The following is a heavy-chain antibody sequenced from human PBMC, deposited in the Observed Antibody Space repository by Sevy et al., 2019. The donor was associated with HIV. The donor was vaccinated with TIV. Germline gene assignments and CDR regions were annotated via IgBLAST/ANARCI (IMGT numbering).Heavy chain of an antibody. V-gene: IGHV3-23*01. Sequence: GGSLRLSCAASGFTFSIYGMTWVRQAPGKGLEWVSSMTGTATTIYYGDSVKGRFTISRDNSKNTLYLQMNSLRAEDTAVYYCAKDGLYGGDFEYFQDWGQGTLVTVSS. CDR1: GFTFSIYG. CDR2: MTGTATTI. J-gene: IGHJ1*01. CDR3: AKDGLYGGDFEYFQD. D-gene: IGHD2-21*02.